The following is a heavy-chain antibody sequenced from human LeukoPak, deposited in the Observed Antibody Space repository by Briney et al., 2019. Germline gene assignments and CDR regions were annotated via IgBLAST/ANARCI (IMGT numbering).Heavy chain of an antibody. J-gene: IGHJ2*01. CDR1: GGSFSGYY. D-gene: IGHD2-15*01. CDR3: ASPYCSGGSCYRHLYWYFDL. V-gene: IGHV4-59*10. Sequence: MSSETLSLTCAVYGGSFSGYYWSWIRQPAGKGLEWIGRIYSSGSTNYNPSLKSRVTISLDTSKNQFSLKLSSVTAADTAVYYCASPYCSGGSCYRHLYWYFDLWGRGTLVTVSS. CDR2: IYSSGST.